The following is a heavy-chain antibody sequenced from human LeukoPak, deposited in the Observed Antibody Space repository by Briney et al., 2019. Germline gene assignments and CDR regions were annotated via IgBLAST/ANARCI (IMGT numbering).Heavy chain of an antibody. Sequence: GASVKVSCKASGYTFTSYYMHWVRQAPGQGLEWMGWISAYNGNTNYAQKLQGRVTMTTDTSTSTAYMELRSLRSDDTAVYYCARERRNTMVRGVMDVWGQGTTVTVSS. D-gene: IGHD3-10*01. CDR3: ARERRNTMVRGVMDV. J-gene: IGHJ6*02. CDR2: ISAYNGNT. V-gene: IGHV1-18*04. CDR1: GYTFTSYY.